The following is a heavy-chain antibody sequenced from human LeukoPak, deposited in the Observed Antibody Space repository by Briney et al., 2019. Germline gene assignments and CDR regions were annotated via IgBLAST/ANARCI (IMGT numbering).Heavy chain of an antibody. V-gene: IGHV3-33*01. CDR1: GFTFSSYG. D-gene: IGHD3-22*01. CDR2: IWYDGSNK. J-gene: IGHJ4*02. Sequence: GGSLRLSCAASGFTFSSYGMHWVRQAPGKGLEWVAVIWYDGSNKHYAESVKGRFSISRDNSKSTLYLQMNSLRAEDTAVYYCARARGVSTGYRPIDYWGQGTLVTVSS. CDR3: ARARGVSTGYRPIDY.